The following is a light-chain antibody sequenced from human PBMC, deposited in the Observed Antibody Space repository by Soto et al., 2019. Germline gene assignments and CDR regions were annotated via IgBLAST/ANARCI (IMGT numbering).Light chain of an antibody. Sequence: EIVLTQSPGTLSLSPGERATLSCRASQSVSSSFLAWYQQRPGQAPRLLIFGASYRATCIPDRFSGSGSGTYFTLTISRLEPEDFAVYYCQHYGSSPPEFTFGPGTKVDSK. V-gene: IGKV3-20*01. CDR2: GAS. CDR1: QSVSSSF. J-gene: IGKJ3*01. CDR3: QHYGSSPPEFT.